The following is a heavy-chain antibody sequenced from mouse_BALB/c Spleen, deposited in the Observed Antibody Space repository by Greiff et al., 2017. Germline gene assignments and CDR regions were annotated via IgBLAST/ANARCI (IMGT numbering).Heavy chain of an antibody. D-gene: IGHD2-4*01. J-gene: IGHJ2*01. CDR3: AREGGLRRARYFDY. V-gene: IGHV5-6-5*01. CDR1: GFTFSSYA. CDR2: ISSGGST. Sequence: EVMLVESGGGLVKPGGSLKLSCAASGFTFSSYAMSWVRQTPEKRLEWVASISSGGSTYYPDSVKGRFTISRDNARNILYLQMSSLRSEDTAMYYCAREGGLRRARYFDYWGQGTTLTVSS.